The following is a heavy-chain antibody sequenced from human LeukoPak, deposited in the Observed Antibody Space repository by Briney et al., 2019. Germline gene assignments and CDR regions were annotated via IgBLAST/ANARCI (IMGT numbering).Heavy chain of an antibody. CDR1: GGSISSGDYH. D-gene: IGHD2-21*02. Sequence: SQTLSLTCTVSGGSISSGDYHWSWIRQPPGKGLEWIGYIYYSGSTNYNPSLRSRVTISVDTSKNQFSLKLSSVTAADTAVYYCAREYCGGDCYSHYYYYYMDVWGKGTTVTVSS. V-gene: IGHV4-61*08. CDR3: AREYCGGDCYSHYYYYYMDV. CDR2: IYYSGST. J-gene: IGHJ6*03.